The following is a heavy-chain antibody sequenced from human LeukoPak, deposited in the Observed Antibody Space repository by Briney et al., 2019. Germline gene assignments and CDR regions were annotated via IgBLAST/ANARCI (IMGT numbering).Heavy chain of an antibody. CDR2: ISSSGSTI. D-gene: IGHD2-2*01. V-gene: IGHV3-48*03. CDR1: GFTFSTYE. CDR3: ARGPLHVVVPAATWFDP. J-gene: IGHJ5*02. Sequence: GGSLRLSYAASGFTFSTYEMNWVRQAPGKGLEWVSYISSSGSTISYADSVKGRFTISRDNAKNSLYLQMNSLRAEDTAVYYCARGPLHVVVPAATWFDPWGQGILVTVSS.